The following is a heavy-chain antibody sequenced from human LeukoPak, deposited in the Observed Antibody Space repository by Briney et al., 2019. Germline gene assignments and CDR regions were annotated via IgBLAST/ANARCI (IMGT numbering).Heavy chain of an antibody. V-gene: IGHV3-74*01. CDR3: ARDKGAKNYYYYYMDV. J-gene: IGHJ6*03. CDR1: GFTFSSYW. D-gene: IGHD3-16*01. CDR2: INSNGSNT. Sequence: GGSLRLSCAASGFTFSSYWMHWVRQAPGKGLVWVSRINSNGSNTSYADSVKGRFTISRDNAKNTLYLQMNSLRAEDTAVYYCARDKGAKNYYYYYMDVWGKGTTVTISS.